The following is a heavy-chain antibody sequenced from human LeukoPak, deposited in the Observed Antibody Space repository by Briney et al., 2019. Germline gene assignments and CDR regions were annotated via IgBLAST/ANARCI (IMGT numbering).Heavy chain of an antibody. CDR1: GFTFSEST. CDR3: TRGGYGVNYYGIDY. D-gene: IGHD1-26*01. CDR2: IRTKPKSYAT. J-gene: IGHJ4*02. Sequence: GGSLRLSCAASGFTFSESTMHWVRQGSGKGLEWVGRIRTKPKSYATEYAASVKGRFTISRDDSKNAAYLQMNSLKTEDTAVYYCTRGGYGVNYYGIDYWGQGTLVTVSS. V-gene: IGHV3-73*01.